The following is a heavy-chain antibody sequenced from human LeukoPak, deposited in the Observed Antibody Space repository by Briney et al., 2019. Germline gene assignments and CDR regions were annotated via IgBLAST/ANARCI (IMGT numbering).Heavy chain of an antibody. CDR2: IKIDGSST. D-gene: IGHD3-10*01. V-gene: IGHV3-74*01. Sequence: GGSLRLSCAASGFTFSSYWMHWVRQAPGKGLVWVPRIKIDGSSTFYADSVKGRFTISRDNAKNTLYLQMTSLRAEDTAVYYCARLGARSGSYDYWGQGTLVTVSS. CDR3: ARLGARSGSYDY. J-gene: IGHJ4*02. CDR1: GFTFSSYW.